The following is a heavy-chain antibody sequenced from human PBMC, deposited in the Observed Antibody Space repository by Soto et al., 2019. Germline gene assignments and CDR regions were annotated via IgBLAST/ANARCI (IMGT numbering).Heavy chain of an antibody. D-gene: IGHD1-1*01. CDR1: GGSISSRSYD. Sequence: PSETLSLTCTVSGGSISSRSYDWCWIRQPPGKGLEWIGSIYYSGSTYYNPSLKSRVTISVDTSKNQFSLKLSSVTAADTAVYYCARQRKNWNRRGMDVWGQGTTVTVSS. CDR3: ARQRKNWNRRGMDV. V-gene: IGHV4-39*01. CDR2: IYYSGST. J-gene: IGHJ6*02.